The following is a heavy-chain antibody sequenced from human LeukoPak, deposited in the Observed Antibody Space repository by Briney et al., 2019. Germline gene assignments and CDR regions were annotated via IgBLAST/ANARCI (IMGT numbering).Heavy chain of an antibody. D-gene: IGHD2-21*02. J-gene: IGHJ3*01. CDR1: EFTLGSYW. V-gene: IGHV3-7*03. Sequence: GGSLRLSCAASEFTLGSYWMTWVRQAPGKGLEWVANINRDGSKNHFVDSVKGRFTISRDNAKNFLYLQMNSLRAEDTAVYFCATDSSPYCGDDCYFDAFDLWGQVTMVTVSS. CDR2: INRDGSKN. CDR3: ATDSSPYCGDDCYFDAFDL.